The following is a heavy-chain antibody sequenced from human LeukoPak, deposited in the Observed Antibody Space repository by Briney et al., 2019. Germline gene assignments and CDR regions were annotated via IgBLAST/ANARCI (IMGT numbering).Heavy chain of an antibody. CDR3: ARGRYGDYH. Sequence: GGSRRLSCEASGFTFGDYYRSWIRQAPGKGLVWVSGINPDGSTTTYADSVKGRFTISRENAKSTLYLHMNILRVEDTAVYYCARGRYGDYHWGQGILVTVSS. J-gene: IGHJ4*02. D-gene: IGHD4-17*01. V-gene: IGHV3-74*01. CDR1: GFTFGDYY. CDR2: INPDGSTT.